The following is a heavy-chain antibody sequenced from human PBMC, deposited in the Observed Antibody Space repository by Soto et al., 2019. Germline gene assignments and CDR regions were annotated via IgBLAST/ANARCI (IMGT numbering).Heavy chain of an antibody. CDR1: GLTFSSYA. V-gene: IGHV3-23*01. D-gene: IGHD3-10*02. CDR3: AKDQLYIRGVIHNWVDP. CDR2: ISGSGGST. J-gene: IGHJ5*02. Sequence: EVQLLESGGGLIQPGGSLRLSCAASGLTFSSYAMSWVRQAPGKGLEWVSAISGSGGSTYYADSVKGRFTISRDKSTNKLYLQMNSLRAEDTAVYDCAKDQLYIRGVIHNWVDPWGQGTLVTVSS.